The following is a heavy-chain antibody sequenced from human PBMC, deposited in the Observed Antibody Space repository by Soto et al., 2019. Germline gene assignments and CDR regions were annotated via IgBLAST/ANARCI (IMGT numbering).Heavy chain of an antibody. J-gene: IGHJ4*02. Sequence: GASVKVSCKASGGTFSSYAISWVRQAPGQGLEWMGGIIPIFGTANYAQKFQGRVTITADESTSTAYMELSSLRSEDTAVYYCASGKVGIAPRRNLDYWGQGTLVTVSS. CDR2: IIPIFGTA. CDR3: ASGKVGIAPRRNLDY. CDR1: GGTFSSYA. D-gene: IGHD6-6*01. V-gene: IGHV1-69*13.